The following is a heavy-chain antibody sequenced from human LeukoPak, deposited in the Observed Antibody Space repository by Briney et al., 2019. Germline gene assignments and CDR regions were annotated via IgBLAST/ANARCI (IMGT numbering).Heavy chain of an antibody. J-gene: IGHJ4*02. Sequence: SQTLSLTCTVSGGSISNGDYYWSWIRQHPGEGLEWIGYIYYGGNTYYNASLKSRVTISADTSRNQFSLTLTSVTAADTAVYYCARHFSGTVAPLPLDHWGQGTLVTVSS. CDR1: GGSISNGDYY. CDR2: IYYGGNT. V-gene: IGHV4-31*03. CDR3: ARHFSGTVAPLPLDH. D-gene: IGHD3-3*02.